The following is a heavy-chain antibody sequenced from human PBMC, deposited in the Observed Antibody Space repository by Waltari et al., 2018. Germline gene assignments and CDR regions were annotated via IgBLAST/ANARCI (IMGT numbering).Heavy chain of an antibody. D-gene: IGHD1-26*01. J-gene: IGHJ5*02. CDR3: AKGGGATKGWFDP. CDR1: GFPFRSYA. V-gene: IGHV3-23*03. Sequence: EVQLLESGGGLVQPGGSLRLSCTASGFPFRSYAMIWVRQAPGKGLEWVSSIYSGGTTYYADSVKGRFSISRDNSKNTLYLQMNSLRAEDTALYYCAKGGGATKGWFDPWGQGTLVTVSS. CDR2: IYSGGTT.